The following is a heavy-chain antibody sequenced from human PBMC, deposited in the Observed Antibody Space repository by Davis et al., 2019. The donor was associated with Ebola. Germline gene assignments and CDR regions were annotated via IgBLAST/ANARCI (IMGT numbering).Heavy chain of an antibody. J-gene: IGHJ4*02. D-gene: IGHD3-16*02. CDR2: IYIDGTT. CDR1: GFTVSSNY. Sequence: GGSLRLSCAASGFTVSSNYMSWVRQAPGKGLEWVSVIYIDGTTYYANSVKGRFTISRDNAKNSLYLQMNSLRAEDTAVYYCARDRVFDYVWGSYRGYFDYWGQGTLVTVSS. CDR3: ARDRVFDYVWGSYRGYFDY. V-gene: IGHV3-53*01.